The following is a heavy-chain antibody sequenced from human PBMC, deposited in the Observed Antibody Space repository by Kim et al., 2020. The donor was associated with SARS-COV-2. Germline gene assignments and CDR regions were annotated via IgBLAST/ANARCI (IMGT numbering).Heavy chain of an antibody. CDR3: ARYSSGWANYYYYGMDV. CDR2: ISAYNGNT. Sequence: ASVKVSCKASGYTFTSYGISWVRQAPGQGLEWMGWISAYNGNTNYAQKLQGRVTMTTDTSTSTAYMELRSLRSDDTAVYYCARYSSGWANYYYYGMDVWGQGTTVTVSS. CDR1: GYTFTSYG. V-gene: IGHV1-18*01. D-gene: IGHD6-19*01. J-gene: IGHJ6*02.